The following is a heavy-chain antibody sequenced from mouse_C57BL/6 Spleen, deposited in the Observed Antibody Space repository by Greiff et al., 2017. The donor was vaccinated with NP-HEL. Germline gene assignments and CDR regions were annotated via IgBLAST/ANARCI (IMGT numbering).Heavy chain of an antibody. J-gene: IGHJ1*03. CDR1: GFNITDYY. V-gene: IGHV14-2*01. CDR3: ARSKGYYYGSSYWYFDV. D-gene: IGHD1-1*01. Sequence: VQLQQSGAELVKPGASVKLSCTASGFNITDYYMHWVKQRTEQGLEWIGRIDPEDGETKYAPKFQGKATITADTSSNTAYLQLSSLTSEDTAVYYCARSKGYYYGSSYWYFDVWGTGTTVTVSS. CDR2: IDPEDGET.